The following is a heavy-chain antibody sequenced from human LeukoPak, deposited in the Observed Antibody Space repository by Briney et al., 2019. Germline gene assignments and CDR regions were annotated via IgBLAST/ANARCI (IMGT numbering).Heavy chain of an antibody. Sequence: SEALSLTCTVSGGSISSSSYYWGWIRQPPGKGLEWIGSIYYSGGTYYNPSLKSRVTISVDTSKNQFSLKLSSVTAADTAVYYCARDPATAGERAASNLVYWGQGTLVTVSS. V-gene: IGHV4-39*02. D-gene: IGHD6-13*01. CDR1: GGSISSSSYY. CDR2: IYYSGGT. J-gene: IGHJ4*02. CDR3: ARDPATAGERAASNLVY.